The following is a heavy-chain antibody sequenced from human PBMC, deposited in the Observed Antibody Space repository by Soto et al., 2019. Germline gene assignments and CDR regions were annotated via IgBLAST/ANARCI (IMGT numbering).Heavy chain of an antibody. CDR1: GGSFSGYY. D-gene: IGHD2-15*01. J-gene: IGHJ3*02. CDR3: ARSLLGYCSGGSCYGDDAFDI. V-gene: IGHV4-34*01. CDR2: INHSGST. Sequence: PSETLSLTCAVYGGSFSGYYWSWIRQPPGKGLEWIGEINHSGSTYYNPSLKSRVTIPVDRSKNQFSLKLSSVTAADTAVYYCARSLLGYCSGGSCYGDDAFDIWGQGTMVTVSS.